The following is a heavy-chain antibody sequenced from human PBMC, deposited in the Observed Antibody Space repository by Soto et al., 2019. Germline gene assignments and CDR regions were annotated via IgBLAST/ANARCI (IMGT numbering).Heavy chain of an antibody. D-gene: IGHD2-2*01. CDR1: GFTFSSSG. CDR3: ATDQRQRDCSSTSCTGLMSY. J-gene: IGHJ4*02. V-gene: IGHV3-30*03. Sequence: QVQLVESGGGLVQPGRSLRLSCAASGFTFSSSGMHWVRQAPGKGLEWVSVISYDGSNKYYADSVKGRFTISRDNSKNTLYLQRHSLRAEDTSVYYCATDQRQRDCSSTSCTGLMSYFGQGTLVTVST. CDR2: ISYDGSNK.